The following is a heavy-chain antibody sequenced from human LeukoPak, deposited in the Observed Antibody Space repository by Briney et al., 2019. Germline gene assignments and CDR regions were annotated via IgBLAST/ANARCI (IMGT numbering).Heavy chain of an antibody. CDR1: GFTFSDYY. Sequence: GGSLRLSCAASGFTFSDYYMSWIRQAPGKGLEWVSYMSSSRSYTNYADSVKGRFTISRDNSKNTLYLQMNSLRDDDTAVYYCVRGVGVSRFNYFDPWGQGTLVTVSS. V-gene: IGHV3-11*06. J-gene: IGHJ5*02. CDR3: VRGVGVSRFNYFDP. CDR2: MSSSRSYT. D-gene: IGHD1-26*01.